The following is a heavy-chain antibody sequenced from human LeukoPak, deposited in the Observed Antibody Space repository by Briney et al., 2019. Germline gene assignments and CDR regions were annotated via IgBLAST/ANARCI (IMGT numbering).Heavy chain of an antibody. D-gene: IGHD6-13*01. CDR2: INPSGGST. J-gene: IGHJ4*02. Sequence: ASVKVSCKASGYTFTSYYMHWVRQAPGQGLEWMGIINPSGGSTSYAQKFQGRVTMTADTSTSTSYMELRSLRSDDTAVYYCAREHSSSWGQFDYWGQGTLVTVSS. CDR1: GYTFTSYY. CDR3: AREHSSSWGQFDY. V-gene: IGHV1-46*01.